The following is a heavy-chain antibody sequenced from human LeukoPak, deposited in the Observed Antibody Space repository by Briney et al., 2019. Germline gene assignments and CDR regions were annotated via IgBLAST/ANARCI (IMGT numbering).Heavy chain of an antibody. J-gene: IGHJ4*02. D-gene: IGHD3-22*01. CDR3: ARIVVVIRNVDY. Sequence: SETLSLTCTVSGGSISSSSYYWGWIRQPPGKGLEWIRSIYYSGSTCHNPSLKSRVTISVDTSKNQFSLKLSSVTAADTAVYYCARIVVVIRNVDYWGQGTLVTVSS. CDR1: GGSISSSSYY. V-gene: IGHV4-39*01. CDR2: IYYSGST.